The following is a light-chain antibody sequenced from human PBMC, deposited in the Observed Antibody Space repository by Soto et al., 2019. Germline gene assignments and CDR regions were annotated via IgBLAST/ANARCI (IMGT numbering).Light chain of an antibody. CDR3: QQYNNSPIT. CDR1: HGSSRN. CDR2: AAS. J-gene: IGKJ5*01. Sequence: EIMMTQSPATLSVSPGERATLSCRARHGSSRNLVWCQQKPGQAPRLLIYAASTRATGVPARFSGSGSGTEFTLTISSLQSEDFAVYYCQQYNNSPITFGQGTRLEI. V-gene: IGKV3-15*01.